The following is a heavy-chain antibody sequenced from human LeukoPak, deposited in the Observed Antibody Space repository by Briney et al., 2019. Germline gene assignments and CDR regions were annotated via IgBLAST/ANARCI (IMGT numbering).Heavy chain of an antibody. V-gene: IGHV4-30-2*01. Sequence: ASETLSLTCTVSGGSISSGGYYWSWIRQPPGKGLEWIGYIYHSGSTYYNPSLKSRVTISVDRSKNQFSLKLSSVTAADTAVYYCAREGGRIAAAGNWFDPWGQGTLVTVSS. D-gene: IGHD6-13*01. J-gene: IGHJ5*02. CDR2: IYHSGST. CDR1: GGSISSGGYY. CDR3: AREGGRIAAAGNWFDP.